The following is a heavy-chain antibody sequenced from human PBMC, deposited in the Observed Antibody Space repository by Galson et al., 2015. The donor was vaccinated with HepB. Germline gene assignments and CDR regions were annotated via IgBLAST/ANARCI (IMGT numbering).Heavy chain of an antibody. V-gene: IGHV3-33*01. J-gene: IGHJ4*02. Sequence: LRLSCAASRFTFVNYGMHWVRQAPGKGLEWVAVIWYDGRNKYYADSVKGRFTISRDNSKNTLYLQMNSLRAEDTAVYYRARDKGSSSSYFDYWGQGTLVTVSS. D-gene: IGHD6-6*01. CDR2: IWYDGRNK. CDR3: ARDKGSSSSYFDY. CDR1: RFTFVNYG.